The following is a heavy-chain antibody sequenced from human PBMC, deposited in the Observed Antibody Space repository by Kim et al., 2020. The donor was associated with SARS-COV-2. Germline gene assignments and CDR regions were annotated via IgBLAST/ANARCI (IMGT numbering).Heavy chain of an antibody. CDR3: ARATSS. Sequence: GGSLRLSCAASGFTFSSYAMHWVRQAPGKGLEWVAVISYDGSNKYYADSVKGRFTISRDNSKNTLYLQMNSLRAEDTAVYYCARATSSWGQGTLVTVSS. CDR2: ISYDGSNK. J-gene: IGHJ4*02. V-gene: IGHV3-30-3*01. CDR1: GFTFSSYA. D-gene: IGHD2-2*01.